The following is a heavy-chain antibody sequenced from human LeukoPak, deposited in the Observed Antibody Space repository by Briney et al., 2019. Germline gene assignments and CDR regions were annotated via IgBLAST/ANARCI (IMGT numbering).Heavy chain of an antibody. CDR1: GGSFSGYY. CDR2: INHSGST. J-gene: IGHJ6*03. V-gene: IGHV4-34*01. Sequence: SETLSLTCAVYGGSFSGYYWSWIRQPPGKGLEWIWEINHSGSTNYNPSLKSRVTIYVDTSKNQFSLKLSSVTAADTAFYYCASQGHHGKIVGTTLSYFYMDVWGKGTTVTVSS. D-gene: IGHD1-26*01. CDR3: ASQGHHGKIVGTTLSYFYMDV.